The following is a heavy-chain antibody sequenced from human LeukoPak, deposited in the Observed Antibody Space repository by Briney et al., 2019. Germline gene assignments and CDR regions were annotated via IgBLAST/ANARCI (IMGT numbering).Heavy chain of an antibody. CDR3: ARQIGYCSGGSCYFDN. Sequence: GGSLRLSCTASGFTFSNYAMSWVRQAPGTGPQWVSAISGSGGDTYHADSVKGRFTISRDKSKNTVVLQMNSLRVDDMGVYYCARQIGYCSGGSCYFDNWGQGTLVTVSS. V-gene: IGHV3-23*01. J-gene: IGHJ4*02. CDR2: ISGSGGDT. D-gene: IGHD2-15*01. CDR1: GFTFSNYA.